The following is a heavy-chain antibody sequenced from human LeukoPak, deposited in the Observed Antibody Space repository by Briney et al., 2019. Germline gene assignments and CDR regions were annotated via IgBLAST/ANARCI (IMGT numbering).Heavy chain of an antibody. D-gene: IGHD2-8*01. Sequence: GASVTVSRKASGYTFTSYYMHWVRQAPGQGLEWMGIINPSGGSTSYAQKFQGRVTMTRDTSTSTVYMELSSLRSEDTAVYYCAREGPYCTNGVCYSPIDYWGQGTLVTVSS. CDR1: GYTFTSYY. J-gene: IGHJ4*02. CDR3: AREGPYCTNGVCYSPIDY. V-gene: IGHV1-46*01. CDR2: INPSGGST.